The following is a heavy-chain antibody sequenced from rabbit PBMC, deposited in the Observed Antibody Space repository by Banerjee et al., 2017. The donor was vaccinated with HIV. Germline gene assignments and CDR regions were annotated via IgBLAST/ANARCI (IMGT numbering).Heavy chain of an antibody. CDR3: AREVHSGWGHYNL. D-gene: IGHD4-1*01. Sequence: QSLEESGGDLVKPGASLTLTCKASGIDFSSRAMCWVRQAPGKGLEWVGTIYGGSSGSTYYASWAKGRFTISKTSSTTVTLQMTSLTAADTATYFCAREVHSGWGHYNLWGPGTLVTVS. CDR1: GIDFSSRA. J-gene: IGHJ4*01. V-gene: IGHV1S40*01. CDR2: IYGGSSGST.